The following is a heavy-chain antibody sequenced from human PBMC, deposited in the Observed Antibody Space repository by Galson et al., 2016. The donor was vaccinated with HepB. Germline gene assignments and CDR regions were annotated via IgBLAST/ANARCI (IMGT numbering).Heavy chain of an antibody. Sequence: SLRLSCAVSGFRFGEYSMSWVRQAPGEGLEWVGFIRSKTYGGTSEYAASVKGRFTISRDDSRNIAFLQMNRLKTEDTALYYCTRDSLTYHSDTSGYSDLDYWGQGTLVTVSS. CDR1: GFRFGEYS. CDR3: TRDSLTYHSDTSGYSDLDY. J-gene: IGHJ4*02. CDR2: IRSKTYGGTS. V-gene: IGHV3-49*04. D-gene: IGHD3-22*01.